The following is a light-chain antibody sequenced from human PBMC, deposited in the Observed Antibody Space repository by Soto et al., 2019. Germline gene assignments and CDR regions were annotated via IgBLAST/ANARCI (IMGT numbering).Light chain of an antibody. Sequence: QSVLTQPPSASGSHGQSVTISCTGTSSDVGGYNYVSWYQQHPGRAPKLMIYEVSTRPSGVPDRFSGSKSGNTASLTVSGLQPEDEADYYCSSYAGSSNLGVFGGGTQLTVL. CDR3: SSYAGSSNLGV. V-gene: IGLV2-8*01. J-gene: IGLJ2*01. CDR1: SSDVGGYNY. CDR2: EVS.